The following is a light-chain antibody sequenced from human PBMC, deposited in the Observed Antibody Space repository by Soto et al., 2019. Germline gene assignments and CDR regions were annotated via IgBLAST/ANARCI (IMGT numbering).Light chain of an antibody. V-gene: IGKV1-5*01. Sequence: DIQMTQSPATLSASVGDRVTITCRASQSISSWLAWYQEKPGRAPKLLIYDASTLESGVPSRFSGSGSGTEFTLTISSLQPDDFATYYCQHYSSHDLLTFGGGTKVDIK. CDR3: QHYSSHDLLT. CDR2: DAS. CDR1: QSISSW. J-gene: IGKJ4*01.